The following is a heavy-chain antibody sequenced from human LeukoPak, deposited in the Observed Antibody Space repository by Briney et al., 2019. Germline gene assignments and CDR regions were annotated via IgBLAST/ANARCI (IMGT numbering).Heavy chain of an antibody. D-gene: IGHD3-22*01. Sequence: SETLSLTCAVSGGSISSSSYYWGWIRQPPGKGLEWIGSIYYSGSTYYNPSLRSRVAISVDTSKNQFSLKLSSVTAADTAVYYCARRNVKHPRKYYYDSSAPAPYWYFDLWGRGTLVTVSS. CDR3: ARRNVKHPRKYYYDSSAPAPYWYFDL. J-gene: IGHJ2*01. CDR1: GGSISSSSYY. CDR2: IYYSGST. V-gene: IGHV4-39*01.